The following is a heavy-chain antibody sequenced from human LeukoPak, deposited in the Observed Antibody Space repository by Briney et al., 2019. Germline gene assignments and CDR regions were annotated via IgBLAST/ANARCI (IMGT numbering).Heavy chain of an antibody. V-gene: IGHV4-59*12. CDR1: GGSISSYY. CDR3: TLAYCGGDCYSGP. J-gene: IGHJ5*02. CDR2: IYHSGST. Sequence: PSETLSLTCTVSGGSISSYYWSWIRQPPGKGLEWIGEIYHSGSTNYNPSLKSRVTISVDKSKNQFSLKLSSVTAADTAVYYCTLAYCGGDCYSGPWGQGTLVTVSS. D-gene: IGHD2-21*02.